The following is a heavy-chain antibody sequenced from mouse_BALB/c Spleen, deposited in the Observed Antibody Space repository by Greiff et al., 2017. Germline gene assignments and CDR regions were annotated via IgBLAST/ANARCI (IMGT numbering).Heavy chain of an antibody. V-gene: IGHV5-12-2*01. CDR1: GFTFSSYT. CDR3: ARMEGYDYGAWFAY. Sequence: DVKLVESGGGLVQPGGSLKLSCAASGFTFSSYTMSWVRQTPEKRLEWVAYISNGGGSTYYPDTVKGRFTISRDNAKNTLYLQMSSLKSEDTAMYYCARMEGYDYGAWFAYWGQGTLVTVSA. CDR2: ISNGGGST. J-gene: IGHJ3*01. D-gene: IGHD2-4*01.